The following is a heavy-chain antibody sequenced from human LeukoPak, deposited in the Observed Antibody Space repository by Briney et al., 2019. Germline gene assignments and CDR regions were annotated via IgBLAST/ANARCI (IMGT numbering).Heavy chain of an antibody. CDR3: AKSGGYGLIDC. J-gene: IGHJ4*02. Sequence: SETLSLTCTVSGGSISSYYWSWVRQPPGKGLEWIGEINHSGSTNYNPSLKSRVTISVDTSKSQFSLKLSSVTAADTAMYYCAKSGGYGLIDCWGQGTLVTVSS. D-gene: IGHD1-26*01. CDR1: GGSISSYY. V-gene: IGHV4-34*01. CDR2: INHSGST.